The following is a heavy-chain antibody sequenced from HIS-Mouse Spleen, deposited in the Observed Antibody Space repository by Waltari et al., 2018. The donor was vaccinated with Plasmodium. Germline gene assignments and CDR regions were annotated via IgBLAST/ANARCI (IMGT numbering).Heavy chain of an antibody. D-gene: IGHD3-22*01. CDR3: ARGCYDSSGYYKYYFDY. CDR2: MNPNSGNT. J-gene: IGHJ4*02. V-gene: IGHV1-8*01. Sequence: QVQLVQSGAEVKKPGASVKVSCKASVYTFTSSDINWVRQATGQGLEWMGWMNPNSGNTGYAQKFQGRVTMTRNTSISTAYMELSSLRSEDTAVYYCARGCYDSSGYYKYYFDYWGQGTLVTVSS. CDR1: VYTFTSSD.